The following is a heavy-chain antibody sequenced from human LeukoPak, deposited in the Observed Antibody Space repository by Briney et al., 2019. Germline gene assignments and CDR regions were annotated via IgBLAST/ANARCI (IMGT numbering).Heavy chain of an antibody. V-gene: IGHV3-21*04. D-gene: IGHD6-13*01. CDR1: GFTFSSYS. J-gene: IGHJ4*02. Sequence: PGGSLRLSCTASGFTFSSYSLNWVRQAPGKGLEWVSSVSTGSNYIYYADSVRGRFTISRDNDKNSLYLQMNSLRAEDMALYYCAKDRYSSSWYGITHFDYWGQGTLVTVSS. CDR2: VSTGSNYI. CDR3: AKDRYSSSWYGITHFDY.